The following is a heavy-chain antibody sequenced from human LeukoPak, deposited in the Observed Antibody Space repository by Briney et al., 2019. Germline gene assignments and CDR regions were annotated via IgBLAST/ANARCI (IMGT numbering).Heavy chain of an antibody. Sequence: GGSLRLSCAASGFTFSSYAMSWVRQAPGKGLEWVSAISGSGGSTYYADSVKGRFTISRDNSKNTLYLQMNSLRAEDTAVYYCAKDIHLRSTMLDAFDIWGQGTMVTVSS. D-gene: IGHD5/OR15-5a*01. V-gene: IGHV3-23*01. CDR1: GFTFSSYA. CDR3: AKDIHLRSTMLDAFDI. CDR2: ISGSGGST. J-gene: IGHJ3*02.